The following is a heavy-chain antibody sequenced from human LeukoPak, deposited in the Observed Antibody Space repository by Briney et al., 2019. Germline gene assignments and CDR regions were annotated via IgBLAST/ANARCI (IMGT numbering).Heavy chain of an antibody. J-gene: IGHJ4*02. CDR3: ARDHIVVVPAATDYVAVDY. D-gene: IGHD2-2*01. CDR1: GFTFSSYA. CDR2: ISYDGSNK. Sequence: GRSLRLSCAASGFTFSSYAMHWVRQAPGNGLEWVAVISYDGSNKYYADSVKGRFTISRDNSKNTLYLQMNSLRAEDTAVYYCARDHIVVVPAATDYVAVDYWGQGTLVTVSS. V-gene: IGHV3-30-3*01.